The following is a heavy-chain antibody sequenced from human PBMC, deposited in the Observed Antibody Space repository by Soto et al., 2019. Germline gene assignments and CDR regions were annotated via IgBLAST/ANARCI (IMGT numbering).Heavy chain of an antibody. CDR2: IIPIFGTA. CDR3: ARVSYYYDKLENRRKYNWFDP. CDR1: GGTFSSYA. V-gene: IGHV1-69*13. Sequence: SVKVSCKASGGTFSSYAISWVRQAPGQGLEWMGGIIPIFGTANYAQKFQGRVTITADESTSTAYMELSSLRSEDTAVYYCARVSYYYDKLENRRKYNWFDPWGQGTPVTVPS. D-gene: IGHD3-22*01. J-gene: IGHJ5*02.